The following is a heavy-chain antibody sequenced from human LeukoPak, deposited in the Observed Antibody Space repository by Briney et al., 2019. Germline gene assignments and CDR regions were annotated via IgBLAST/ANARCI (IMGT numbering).Heavy chain of an antibody. Sequence: PGGSLRLSCAASGFTVSSNYMSWVRQAPGKGLEWVGRIKSKTDGGTTDYAAPVKGRFTISRDDSKNTLYLQMNSLKTEDTAVYYCTTDPHYGDYGGSARADYWGQGTLVTASS. CDR2: IKSKTDGGTT. CDR1: GFTVSSNY. J-gene: IGHJ4*02. V-gene: IGHV3-15*01. CDR3: TTDPHYGDYGGSARADY. D-gene: IGHD4-17*01.